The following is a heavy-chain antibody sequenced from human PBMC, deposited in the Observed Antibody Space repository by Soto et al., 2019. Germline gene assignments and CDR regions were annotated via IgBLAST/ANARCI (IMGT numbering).Heavy chain of an antibody. D-gene: IGHD4-17*01. CDR2: INAGNGNT. CDR3: ARDQRGDYGDPTRVKAFDI. Sequence: GASVKVSCKASGYTFTSYAMHWVRQAPGQRLEWMGWINAGNGNTKYSQKFQGRVTITRDTSASTAYMELSSLRSEDTAVYYCARDQRGDYGDPTRVKAFDIWGQGXMVTVSS. V-gene: IGHV1-3*01. CDR1: GYTFTSYA. J-gene: IGHJ3*02.